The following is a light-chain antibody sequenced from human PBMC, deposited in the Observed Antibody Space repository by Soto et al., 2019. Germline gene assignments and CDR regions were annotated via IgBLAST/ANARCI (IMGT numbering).Light chain of an antibody. Sequence: EIVMTQSPGTLSLSPGDRATLSCRASQSVSSNYVAWFHQKPGQAPRLLLYGASSRATGIPDRFSGSGSGTDFTLTISRLEPEDFAVYYCQQYGRSPFTFGPGTKVDIK. CDR3: QQYGRSPFT. CDR2: GAS. V-gene: IGKV3-20*01. CDR1: QSVSSNY. J-gene: IGKJ3*01.